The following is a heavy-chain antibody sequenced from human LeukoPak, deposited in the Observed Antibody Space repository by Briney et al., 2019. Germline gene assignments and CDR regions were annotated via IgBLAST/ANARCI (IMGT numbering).Heavy chain of an antibody. CDR2: IYYSGST. Sequence: PSETLSLTCTVSGGSISSYYWGWIRQPPGKGLEWIGYIYYSGSTNYNPSLKSRVTISVDTSKNQFSLKLSSVTAADTAVYYCARSYDSSGYDAFDIWGQGTMVTVSS. J-gene: IGHJ3*02. CDR1: GGSISSYY. CDR3: ARSYDSSGYDAFDI. D-gene: IGHD3-22*01. V-gene: IGHV4-59*01.